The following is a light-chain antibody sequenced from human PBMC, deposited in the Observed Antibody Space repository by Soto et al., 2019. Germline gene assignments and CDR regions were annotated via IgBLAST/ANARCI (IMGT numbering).Light chain of an antibody. J-gene: IGKJ1*01. CDR2: WAS. CDR3: QQFVHAPT. CDR1: QSVLFVSNNKNF. V-gene: IGKV4-1*01. Sequence: VLTQSPDSLAVSLGGRATIHCRSNQSVLFVSNNKNFLAWYQQKPGQPPKLFLNWASTRESGVPDRFIGGGSGTEFTLTISSLPAEEVAVYDWQQFVHAPTFGQGTKVEI.